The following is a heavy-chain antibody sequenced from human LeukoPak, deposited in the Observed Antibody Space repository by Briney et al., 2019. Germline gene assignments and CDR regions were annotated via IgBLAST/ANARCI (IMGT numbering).Heavy chain of an antibody. Sequence: PGGSLRLSCTASGFTFGDYAMSWFRQAPGKGLEWVGFIRSKAYGGTIEYAASVKGRFTISRDDSKSIAYLQMNSLKTEDTAVYYCTRERPYDYVWGSYRPSILGYFDYWGQGTLVTVSS. CDR2: IRSKAYGGTI. J-gene: IGHJ4*02. CDR3: TRERPYDYVWGSYRPSILGYFDY. D-gene: IGHD3-16*02. CDR1: GFTFGDYA. V-gene: IGHV3-49*03.